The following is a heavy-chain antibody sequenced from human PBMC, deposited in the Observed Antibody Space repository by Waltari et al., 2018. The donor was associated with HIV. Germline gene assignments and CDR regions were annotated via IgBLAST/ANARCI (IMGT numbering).Heavy chain of an antibody. D-gene: IGHD3-16*01. CDR2: IYYSGST. V-gene: IGHV4-31*03. CDR3: AREDPYGGDDAFDI. J-gene: IGHJ3*02. Sequence: QVQLQESGPGLVKPSQTLSLTCTVSGGSISSGGYYWNWIRQHPGKGLEWIGYIYYSGSTYYNPSLKSRVTISVDTSKNQFSRKLSSVTAADTAVYYCAREDPYGGDDAFDIWGQGTMVTVSS. CDR1: GGSISSGGYY.